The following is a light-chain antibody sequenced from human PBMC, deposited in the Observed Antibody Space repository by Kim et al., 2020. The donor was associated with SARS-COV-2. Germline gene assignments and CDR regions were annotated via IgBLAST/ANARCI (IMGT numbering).Light chain of an antibody. J-gene: IGLJ3*02. CDR3: LLYYGGPWV. V-gene: IGLV7-43*01. CDR1: TGAVTSGYY. CDR2: STS. Sequence: PGGTVTLTCASSTGAVTSGYYPNWFQQKTGQAPRALIYSTSNKRSWTPARFSGSLLGGKAALTLSGVQPEDEAEYYCLLYYGGPWVFGGGTQLTV.